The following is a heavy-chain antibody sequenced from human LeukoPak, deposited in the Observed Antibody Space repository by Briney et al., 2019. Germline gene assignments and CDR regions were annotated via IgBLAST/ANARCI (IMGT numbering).Heavy chain of an antibody. V-gene: IGHV4-34*01. Sequence: PSETLSLTCAVYGGSFSGYYWSWIRQPPGKGLEWIGEINHSGSTNYNPSLKSRVTIPVDTSKNQFSLKLSSVTAADTAVYYCASVVAVAGNDYFDYWGQGTLVTVSS. CDR3: ASVVAVAGNDYFDY. J-gene: IGHJ4*02. D-gene: IGHD6-19*01. CDR1: GGSFSGYY. CDR2: INHSGST.